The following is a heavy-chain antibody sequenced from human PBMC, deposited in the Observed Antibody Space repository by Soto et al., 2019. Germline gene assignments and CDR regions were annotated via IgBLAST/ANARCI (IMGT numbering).Heavy chain of an antibody. CDR3: TTDLDPEMDYGDFGY. D-gene: IGHD4-17*01. CDR2: IKSKTDGGTT. V-gene: IGHV3-15*01. J-gene: IGHJ4*02. CDR1: GFTFSNAW. Sequence: EVQLVESGGGLVKPGGSLRLSCAASGFTFSNAWMSWVRQAPGKGLEWVGRIKSKTDGGTTDYAAPVKGRFTISRDDSKNTLYLQMNSPKTEDTAVYYCTTDLDPEMDYGDFGYWGQGTLVTVSS.